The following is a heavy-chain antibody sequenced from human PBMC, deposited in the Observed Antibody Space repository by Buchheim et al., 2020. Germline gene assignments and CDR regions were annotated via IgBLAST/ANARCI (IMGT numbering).Heavy chain of an antibody. J-gene: IGHJ4*02. CDR2: TYYRSKWFS. D-gene: IGHD6-19*01. CDR3: VRYSGWYYFDY. V-gene: IGHV6-1*01. CDR1: GDSVSGSSIA. Sequence: QVQLQQSGPGLVKPSQTLSLTCAISGDSVSGSSIAWSWIRQSPSGGLEWLGRTYYRSKWFSDYAVSVRSRLSITQDTSKNQFSLQLDSVTPEDTAIYYCVRYSGWYYFDYWGQG.